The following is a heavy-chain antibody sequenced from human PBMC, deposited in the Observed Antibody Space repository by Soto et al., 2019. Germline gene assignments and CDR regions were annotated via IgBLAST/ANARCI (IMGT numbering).Heavy chain of an antibody. CDR3: VKDMKWGGMTTIHYFDS. CDR2: INSDGSST. J-gene: IGHJ4*02. Sequence: PGGSLRLSCAASGFTFSSYWMHWVRQAPGKGLVWVSRINSDGSSTSYADSVKGRFTISRDNAKNSLFLQMNTLRPEDTALYYCVKDMKWGGMTTIHYFDSWGQGTLVTVSS. V-gene: IGHV3-74*01. CDR1: GFTFSSYW. D-gene: IGHD1-26*01.